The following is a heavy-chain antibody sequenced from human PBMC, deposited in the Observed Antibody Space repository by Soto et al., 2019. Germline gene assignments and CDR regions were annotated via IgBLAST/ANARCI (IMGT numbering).Heavy chain of an antibody. D-gene: IGHD5-18*01. CDR3: AREAAMAVHYYYYMDV. CDR2: ISSSGDTI. V-gene: IGHV3-11*01. J-gene: IGHJ6*03. Sequence: PGGSLRLSCAASGFSFSDYYMSWIRQAPGKGLEWVSYISSSGDTIYYADSVRGRFTISRDNAKNSLYLQMNSLRAEDTAVYYCAREAAMAVHYYYYMDVWGKGTTVTV. CDR1: GFSFSDYY.